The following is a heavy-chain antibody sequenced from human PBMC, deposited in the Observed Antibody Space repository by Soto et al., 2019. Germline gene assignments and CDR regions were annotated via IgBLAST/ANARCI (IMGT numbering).Heavy chain of an antibody. CDR2: IYYSGST. D-gene: IGHD3-3*01. Sequence: SETLSLTCTVSGGSISSYYWSWIRQPPGKGLEWIGYIYYSGSTYYNPSLKSRVTISVDTSKNQFSLKLSSVTAADTAVYYCARGFSDFWSGYYFDYWGQGTLVTVSS. V-gene: IGHV4-59*08. J-gene: IGHJ4*02. CDR3: ARGFSDFWSGYYFDY. CDR1: GGSISSYY.